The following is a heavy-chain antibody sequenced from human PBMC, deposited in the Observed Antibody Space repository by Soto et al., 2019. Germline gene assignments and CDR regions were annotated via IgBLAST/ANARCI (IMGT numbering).Heavy chain of an antibody. V-gene: IGHV3-21*01. Sequence: EGQLVKSGGGLVKPGGSLRLSCEVSGFTFSSYSMNWVRQAPGKGLEWVSSISSSSSYIYYADSVKGRFTISRDNAKNSLYLQMNSLTAEDTAVYYCARSGYRITNDIWGQGTLVTVST. D-gene: IGHD2-15*01. CDR1: GFTFSSYS. J-gene: IGHJ4*02. CDR3: ARSGYRITNDI. CDR2: ISSSSSYI.